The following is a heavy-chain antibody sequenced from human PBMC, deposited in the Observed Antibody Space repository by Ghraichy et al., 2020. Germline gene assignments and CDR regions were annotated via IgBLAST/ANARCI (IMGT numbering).Heavy chain of an antibody. CDR1: GGSISSYY. Sequence: SETLSLTCTVSGGSISSYYWSWIRQPPGKGLEWIGYIYYSGSTNYNPSLKSRVTISVDTSKNQFSLKLSSVTAADTAVYYCARDLRYNGRYYYGSGSYYNGSPLYGMDVWGQGTTVTVSS. CDR2: IYYSGST. D-gene: IGHD3-10*01. V-gene: IGHV4-59*01. CDR3: ARDLRYNGRYYYGSGSYYNGSPLYGMDV. J-gene: IGHJ6*02.